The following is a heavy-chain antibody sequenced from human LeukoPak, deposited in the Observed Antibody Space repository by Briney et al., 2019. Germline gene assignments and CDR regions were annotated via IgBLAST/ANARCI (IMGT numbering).Heavy chain of an antibody. V-gene: IGHV4-59*01. Sequence: SETLSLTCAVYGESFSGYYWSWIRQPPGKGLEWIGYIYYSGSTNYNPSLKSRVTISLDTSKNQFSLKLSSVTAADTAVYYCARDSEVSSGWYPFDYWGQGTLVTVSS. CDR2: IYYSGST. CDR1: GESFSGYY. J-gene: IGHJ4*02. D-gene: IGHD6-19*01. CDR3: ARDSEVSSGWYPFDY.